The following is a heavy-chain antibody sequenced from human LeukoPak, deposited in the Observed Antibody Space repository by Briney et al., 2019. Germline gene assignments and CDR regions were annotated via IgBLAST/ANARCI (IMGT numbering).Heavy chain of an antibody. Sequence: GGSLRLSCAASGFTFSSYWMSWVRQAPGKGLEWVANINQDGSEKYYVDSVKGRFTISRDNAKNSLYLQMNSLRAEDTAVYYCARDIAAAGPEGDYWGQGTLVTVSS. CDR2: INQDGSEK. D-gene: IGHD6-13*01. CDR3: ARDIAAAGPEGDY. CDR1: GFTFSSYW. V-gene: IGHV3-7*01. J-gene: IGHJ4*02.